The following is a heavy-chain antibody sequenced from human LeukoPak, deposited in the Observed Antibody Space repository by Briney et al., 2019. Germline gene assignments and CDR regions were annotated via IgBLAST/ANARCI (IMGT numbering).Heavy chain of an antibody. J-gene: IGHJ4*02. CDR2: INASCGST. V-gene: IGHV1-46*01. Sequence: ASVKDSCKASGYTFTSDYMHWVRQGPGQGLGRRGLINASCGSTSYGQKCEGRVSMTRDTSTSTVYMELSSLRSEDTAVYYCGRVRDGYNYAHFDYWGQGTLVSVSS. CDR1: GYTFTSDY. CDR3: GRVRDGYNYAHFDY. D-gene: IGHD5-24*01.